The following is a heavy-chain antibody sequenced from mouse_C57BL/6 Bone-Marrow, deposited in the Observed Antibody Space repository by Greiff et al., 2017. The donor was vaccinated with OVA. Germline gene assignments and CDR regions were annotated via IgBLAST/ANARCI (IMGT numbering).Heavy chain of an antibody. CDR3: AKKGHYYGSPYAMDY. J-gene: IGHJ4*01. D-gene: IGHD1-1*01. CDR2: IWRGGST. V-gene: IGHV2-5*01. Sequence: QVQLQQSGPGLVQPSQSLSITCTVSGFSLTSYGVHWVRQSPGKGLEWLGVIWRGGSTDYNAAFMSRLSITKDNSKSQVFFKMNSLQADDTAIYYCAKKGHYYGSPYAMDYWGQGTSVTVSS. CDR1: GFSLTSYG.